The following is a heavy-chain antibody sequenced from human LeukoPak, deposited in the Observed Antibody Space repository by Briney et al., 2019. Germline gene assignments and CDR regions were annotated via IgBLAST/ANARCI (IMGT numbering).Heavy chain of an antibody. CDR2: IVVGSGNT. D-gene: IGHD2-2*02. Sequence: ASVKVSCKPSGYTFTSYYIHWVRQARGQRLGWIGGIVVGSGNTNYAQKFQERVTITRDMSTSTAYMELSSLRSEDTAVYYCAADPGGCSSTSCYTAFDYWGQGTLVTVSS. V-gene: IGHV1-58*02. CDR3: AADPGGCSSTSCYTAFDY. CDR1: GYTFTSYY. J-gene: IGHJ4*02.